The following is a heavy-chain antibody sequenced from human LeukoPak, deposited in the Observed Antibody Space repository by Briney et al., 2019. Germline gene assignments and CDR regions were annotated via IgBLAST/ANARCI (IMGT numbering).Heavy chain of an antibody. J-gene: IGHJ6*03. CDR3: ARAGYCTNGVCYPAYYYYYYMDV. D-gene: IGHD2-8*01. Sequence: GRSLRLSCAASGFTFSSYGMHWVRQAPGKGLEGVAVIWYDGSNKYYADSVEGRFTISRDNSKNTLYLQMNSLRAEDTAVYYCARAGYCTNGVCYPAYYYYYYMDVWGKGTTVTVSS. V-gene: IGHV3-33*01. CDR1: GFTFSSYG. CDR2: IWYDGSNK.